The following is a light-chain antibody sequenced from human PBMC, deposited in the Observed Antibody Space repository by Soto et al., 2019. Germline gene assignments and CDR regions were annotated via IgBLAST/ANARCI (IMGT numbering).Light chain of an antibody. CDR2: AAS. J-gene: IGKJ4*01. V-gene: IGKV1-39*01. CDR1: QSIATY. CDR3: QQSYSTLALT. Sequence: DIQMSQSPSSLSASVGDRVTISCRASQSIATYLSWYQHRPGKAPKLLIYAASTLQTGVPSRFSGSGFGTDFTLTISNLQPEDFATYHCQQSYSTLALTFGGGTKVDIK.